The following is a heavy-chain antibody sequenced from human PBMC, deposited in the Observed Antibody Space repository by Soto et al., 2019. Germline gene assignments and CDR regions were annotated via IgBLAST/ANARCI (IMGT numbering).Heavy chain of an antibody. J-gene: IGHJ1*01. Sequence: PSETLSLTCTVSGGSISSDDYYWSWIRQAPGRGLEWIGYIHSSGSIYYNPSLKSRATMSIDTARNQFSLKVSSVTLADTAVYYCARDLDGLHDDNSGPYHRPGWGQGTLVTV. V-gene: IGHV4-30-4*01. D-gene: IGHD3-22*01. CDR3: ARDLDGLHDDNSGPYHRPG. CDR2: IHSSGSI. CDR1: GGSISSDDYY.